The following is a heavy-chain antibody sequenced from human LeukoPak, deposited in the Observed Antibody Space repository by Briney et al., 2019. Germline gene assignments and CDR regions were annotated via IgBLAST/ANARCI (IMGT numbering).Heavy chain of an antibody. CDR1: GGSISSSNW. CDR3: ARQMPFYDYWSGQPRAYYYMDV. V-gene: IGHV4-4*02. CDR2: IYHSGSI. J-gene: IGHJ6*03. D-gene: IGHD3-3*01. Sequence: SGTLSLTCAVSGGSISSSNWWSWVRQPPGKGLEWIGEIYHSGSINYNPSLKSRVTISVDKSKNQFSLKVNSVTAADTAVFYCARQMPFYDYWSGQPRAYYYMDVWGKGTTVTVSS.